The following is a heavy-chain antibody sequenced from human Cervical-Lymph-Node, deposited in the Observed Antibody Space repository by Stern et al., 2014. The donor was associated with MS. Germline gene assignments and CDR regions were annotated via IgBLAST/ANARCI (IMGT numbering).Heavy chain of an antibody. D-gene: IGHD4-17*01. CDR3: AKGEGDYGEADAFDL. Sequence: QLVQSGAEVRKPGSSVKVSCKPSGGLLNSYAFSWVRQAPGQGLQWMGRIIPIIGVPSYAQQFQGRLTIAANKSTTTVYMELSSLTSEDTAVYFCAKGEGDYGEADAFDLWCPGTMVSVSS. CDR1: GGLLNSYA. J-gene: IGHJ3*01. CDR2: IIPIIGVP. V-gene: IGHV1-69*09.